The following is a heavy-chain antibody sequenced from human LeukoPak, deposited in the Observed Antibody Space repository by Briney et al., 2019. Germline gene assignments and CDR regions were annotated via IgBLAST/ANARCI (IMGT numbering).Heavy chain of an antibody. CDR1: GFSFDSYA. CDR2: VGASGNDV. CDR3: AKALSGASFFDS. Sequence: GGSLRLSCAASGFSFDSYAMTWVRQAPGEGLEWISRVGASGNDVKYADSVRGRFTISRDNSKNTLYLQMNSLRADDTAVYFCAKALSGASFFDSWGQGTLVTVSS. J-gene: IGHJ4*02. D-gene: IGHD1-26*01. V-gene: IGHV3-23*01.